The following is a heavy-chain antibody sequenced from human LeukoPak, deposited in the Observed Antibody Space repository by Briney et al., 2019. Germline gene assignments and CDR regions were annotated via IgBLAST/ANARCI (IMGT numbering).Heavy chain of an antibody. CDR1: GFTFSNNA. CDR3: ARGVGTYY. CDR2: ISYDGSNK. V-gene: IGHV3-30-3*01. J-gene: IGHJ4*02. Sequence: PGGSLRLSCAASGFTFSNNAMHWVRQAPGKGLEWVAVISYDGSNKYYADSVKGRFTISRDNSKNTLYLQMNSLRAEDTAVYYCARGVGTYYWGQGTLVTVSS. D-gene: IGHD1-26*01.